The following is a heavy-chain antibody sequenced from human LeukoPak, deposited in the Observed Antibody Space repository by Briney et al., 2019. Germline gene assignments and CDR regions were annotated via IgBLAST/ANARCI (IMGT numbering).Heavy chain of an antibody. CDR3: ARDSNDYVWGSYRLYFDY. CDR1: GFTFSSYS. V-gene: IGHV3-48*01. D-gene: IGHD3-16*02. Sequence: GGSLRLSCAASGFTFSSYSMNWVRQAPGKGLEWVSYIGSSSSTIYYADSVKGRFTISRDNAKNSLYLQMNSLRAEDTAVYYCARDSNDYVWGSYRLYFDYWGQGTLVTVSS. CDR2: IGSSSSTI. J-gene: IGHJ4*02.